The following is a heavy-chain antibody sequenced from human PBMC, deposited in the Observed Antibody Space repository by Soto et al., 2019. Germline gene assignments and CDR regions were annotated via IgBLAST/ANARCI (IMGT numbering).Heavy chain of an antibody. V-gene: IGHV4-31*03. CDR2: IYYSGST. Sequence: QVQLQESGPGLVKPSQTLSLTCTVSGGSISSGGYYWSWIRQHPGKGLEWIGYIYYSGSTYYNPSLKSRVTISVDTSKNQFSLKLSSVTAADTAVYYCARRGYSYANYYYYGMDVWGQGTTVTVSS. J-gene: IGHJ6*02. CDR1: GGSISSGGYY. D-gene: IGHD5-18*01. CDR3: ARRGYSYANYYYYGMDV.